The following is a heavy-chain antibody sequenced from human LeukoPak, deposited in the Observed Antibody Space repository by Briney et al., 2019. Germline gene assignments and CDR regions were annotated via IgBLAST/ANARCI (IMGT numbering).Heavy chain of an antibody. J-gene: IGHJ4*02. V-gene: IGHV3-7*04. CDR1: GFTFSSYW. CDR2: INRDGSGK. D-gene: IGHD6-19*01. CDR3: VRGGGWFSDY. Sequence: GGSLRLSCAASGFTFSSYWMSWVRQPPGKGLEWVANINRDGSGKYFVDSVKGRFTISRDNAKNSLCLQMISLRAEDTAVYYCVRGGGWFSDYWGQGTLVTVFS.